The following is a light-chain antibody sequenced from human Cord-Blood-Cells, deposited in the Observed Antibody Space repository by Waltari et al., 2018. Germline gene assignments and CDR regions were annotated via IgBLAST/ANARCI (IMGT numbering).Light chain of an antibody. CDR2: WAS. CDR1: QSVCYSSNNKYY. V-gene: IGKV4-1*01. J-gene: IGKJ3*01. Sequence: DIVMTQSPASPAVSLGHTHTANRKRSQSVCYSSNNKYYLAWYQQQPAQPPKLLIYWASTRVSGVPDRFSGSGSGTDFTLTISSLQAEDVAVYYCQQYYSTPFTFGPGTKVDIK. CDR3: QQYYSTPFT.